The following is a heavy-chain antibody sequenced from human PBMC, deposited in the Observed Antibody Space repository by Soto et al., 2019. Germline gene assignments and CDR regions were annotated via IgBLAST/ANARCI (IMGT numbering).Heavy chain of an antibody. Sequence: SETLSLTCTVSGGSVSSGSYYWSWIRQPPGKGLEWIGYIYYSGSTNYNPSLKSRVTISVDTSKNQFSLKLSSVTAADTAVYYCASRGYYYYYGMDVWGQGTTVSVSS. CDR3: ASRGYYYYYGMDV. CDR2: IYYSGST. CDR1: GGSVSSGSYY. V-gene: IGHV4-61*01. J-gene: IGHJ6*02.